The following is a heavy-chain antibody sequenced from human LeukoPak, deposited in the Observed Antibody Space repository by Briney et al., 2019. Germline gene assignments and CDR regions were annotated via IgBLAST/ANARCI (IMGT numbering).Heavy chain of an antibody. J-gene: IGHJ4*02. V-gene: IGHV4-61*02. CDR1: GGSISSGSYY. Sequence: SETLSLTCNAPGGSISSGSYYWSWIRQPAGKGLEWIGRIYSSGSTNYNSSLNSRVTISLDTSKNQFSLKLSSVTASDTAVYYCASNGAGGSYSYYFDNWGQGTLVTVSS. D-gene: IGHD1-26*01. CDR2: IYSSGST. CDR3: ASNGAGGSYSYYFDN.